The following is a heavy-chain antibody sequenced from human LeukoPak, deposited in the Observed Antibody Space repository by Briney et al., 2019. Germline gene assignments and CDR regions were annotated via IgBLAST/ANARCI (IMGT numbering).Heavy chain of an antibody. CDR2: INHSGST. V-gene: IGHV4-34*01. Sequence: SETLSLTCAVYGGSFSGYYWSWIRQPPGKGLEWIGEINHSGSTNYNPSLKSRVTISVDTSKNQFSLKLSSVTAADTAVYYCASLMTILGYWGQGTLVTVSS. D-gene: IGHD2-21*01. CDR1: GGSFSGYY. CDR3: ASLMTILGY. J-gene: IGHJ4*02.